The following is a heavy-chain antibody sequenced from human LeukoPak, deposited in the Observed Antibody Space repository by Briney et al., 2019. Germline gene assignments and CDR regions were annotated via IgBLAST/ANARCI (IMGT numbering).Heavy chain of an antibody. CDR3: ARGPTTVTDPIDY. D-gene: IGHD4-17*01. J-gene: IGHJ4*02. Sequence: SETLSLTCAVYGETFSGYYWSWIRQPPGKGLEWIGEINHSGSTNYNPSLKRRVIISLDMSKNQFSLNLSSVTAADTAVYYCARGPTTVTDPIDYWGQGTLVTVSS. CDR1: GETFSGYY. CDR2: INHSGST. V-gene: IGHV4-34*01.